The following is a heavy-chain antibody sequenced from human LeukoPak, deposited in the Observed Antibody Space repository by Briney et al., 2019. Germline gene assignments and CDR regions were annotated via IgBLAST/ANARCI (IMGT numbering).Heavy chain of an antibody. CDR2: VSYSGST. Sequence: SETLSLTCSVSGSISHTNYYWSWIRQPAGKGLEWIGSVSYSGSTYYNPSLKSRVTMSLDKSNNQFSLKLYSVTAADTAVYYCARVYDSTGYYEDYWGQGTLVTVSS. D-gene: IGHD3-22*01. J-gene: IGHJ4*02. CDR3: ARVYDSTGYYEDY. CDR1: GSISHTNYY. V-gene: IGHV4-39*07.